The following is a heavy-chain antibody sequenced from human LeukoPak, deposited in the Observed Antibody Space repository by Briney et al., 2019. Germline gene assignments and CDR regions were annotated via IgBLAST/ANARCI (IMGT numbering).Heavy chain of an antibody. D-gene: IGHD5-12*01. CDR2: INPNSGGT. J-gene: IGHJ4*02. CDR3: ARTSHYVDIAATIPYGIYYFDY. Sequence: GASVKVSCKASGYTFTGYYMHWVRQAPGQGLEWVGWINPNSGGTNYAQKFQGRVTMTRDTSISTAYMELRSLRSDDTAVYYCARTSHYVDIAATIPYGIYYFDYWGQGTLVTVSS. CDR1: GYTFTGYY. V-gene: IGHV1-2*02.